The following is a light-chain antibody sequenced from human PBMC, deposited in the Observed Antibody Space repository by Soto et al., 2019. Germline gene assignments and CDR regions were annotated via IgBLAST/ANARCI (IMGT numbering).Light chain of an antibody. J-gene: IGKJ4*01. CDR2: WAS. CDR3: QQYYTLPLT. Sequence: DIVMTQSPDSLGMSLGERATINCESSQSVLFTSNNKNYLAWYQQKPGQPPKLLLSWASARESGVPERFSGSGSGTLFTLSISSLQAEDVAVYYCQQYYTLPLTFGGGTKVDIK. CDR1: QSVLFTSNNKNY. V-gene: IGKV4-1*01.